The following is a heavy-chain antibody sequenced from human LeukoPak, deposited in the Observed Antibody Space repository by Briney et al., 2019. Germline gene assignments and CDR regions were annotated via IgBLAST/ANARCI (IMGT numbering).Heavy chain of an antibody. CDR1: GYSISSGYY. J-gene: IGHJ4*02. Sequence: SETLSLTCTVSGYSISSGYYWGWIRQPPGKGLEWIGSIYHSGNTYYNPSLKSRVTISVDTSKNQFSLKLSSVTAADTAVYYCATWGYSSGFWWGQGTLVTVSS. D-gene: IGHD5-18*01. CDR3: ATWGYSSGFW. CDR2: IYHSGNT. V-gene: IGHV4-38-2*02.